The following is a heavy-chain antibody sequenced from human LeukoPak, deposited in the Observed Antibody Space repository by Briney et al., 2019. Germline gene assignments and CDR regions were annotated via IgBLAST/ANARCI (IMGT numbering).Heavy chain of an antibody. CDR1: GFTVSTNY. Sequence: QPGGSLRLSCAASGFTVSTNYMSWVRQAPGRGLERVSVIYSGGNTYYADSVKGRFTISRDNSKNTLYLQMNSLRADDTAVYYCARDSGTTVGYFDYWGQGTLVTVPS. CDR2: IYSGGNT. J-gene: IGHJ4*02. CDR3: ARDSGTTVGYFDY. V-gene: IGHV3-66*01. D-gene: IGHD4-23*01.